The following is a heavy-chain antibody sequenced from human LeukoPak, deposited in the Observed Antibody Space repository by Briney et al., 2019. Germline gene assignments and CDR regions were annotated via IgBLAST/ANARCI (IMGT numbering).Heavy chain of an antibody. J-gene: IGHJ3*02. Sequence: PSETLSLTCTVSGGSISSSSYYWGWIRQPPGKGLEWIGSIYYSGSTYYNPSLKSRVTISVDPSKHQISLKLSSVTAADTAVYYCARATTTAKTSFNIWGQGTMVTVSS. V-gene: IGHV4-39*07. CDR3: ARATTTAKTSFNI. D-gene: IGHD5-12*01. CDR1: GGSISSSSYY. CDR2: IYYSGST.